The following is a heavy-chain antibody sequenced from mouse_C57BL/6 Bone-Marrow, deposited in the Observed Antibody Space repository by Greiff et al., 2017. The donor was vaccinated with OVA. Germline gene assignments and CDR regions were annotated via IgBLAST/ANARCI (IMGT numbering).Heavy chain of an antibody. CDR1: GYAFSSSW. Sequence: QVQLQQSGPELVKPGASVKISCKASGYAFSSSWMNWVKQRPGKGLEWIGRIYPGDGDTNYNGKFKGKATLTADKSSSTAYMQLSSLTSEDSAVYFCARGGNSTWYFDVWGTGTTVTVAS. CDR3: ARGGNSTWYFDV. D-gene: IGHD2-1*01. CDR2: IYPGDGDT. V-gene: IGHV1-82*01. J-gene: IGHJ1*03.